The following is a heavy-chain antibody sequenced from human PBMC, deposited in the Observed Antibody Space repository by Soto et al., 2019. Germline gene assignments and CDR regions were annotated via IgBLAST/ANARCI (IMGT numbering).Heavy chain of an antibody. Sequence: SETLSLTCSVSGGSISRYYWSWVRQPPGRGLEWVGNIFSSGTTNYNPSLKSRVTISVDTSKNQVSLILNAVTAADTAVYYCAREYYDFWSVTYSYYGMDVWGQGTTVTVSS. D-gene: IGHD3-3*01. CDR3: AREYYDFWSVTYSYYGMDV. CDR2: IFSSGTT. CDR1: GGSISRYY. J-gene: IGHJ6*02. V-gene: IGHV4-59*01.